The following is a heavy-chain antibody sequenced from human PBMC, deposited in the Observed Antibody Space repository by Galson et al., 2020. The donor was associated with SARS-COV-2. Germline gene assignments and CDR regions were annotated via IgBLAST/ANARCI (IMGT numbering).Heavy chain of an antibody. CDR2: IWYDGSNK. V-gene: IGHV3-33*01. CDR1: GFTFSSYG. Sequence: GESLKITCAASGFTFSSYGMHWVRQAPGKGLEWVAVIWYDGSNKYYADSVKGRFTISRDNSKNTLYLQMNSLRAEDTAVYYCARESIFSGSDVSRFDFWGQGTLVTVSS. D-gene: IGHD1-26*01. J-gene: IGHJ4*02. CDR3: ARESIFSGSDVSRFDF.